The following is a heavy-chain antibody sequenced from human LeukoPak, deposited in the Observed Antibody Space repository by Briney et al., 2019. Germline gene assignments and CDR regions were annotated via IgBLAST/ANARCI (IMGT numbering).Heavy chain of an antibody. D-gene: IGHD2-2*02. CDR2: IYPGDSDT. V-gene: IGHV5-51*01. CDR3: ARQGVDCSSTSCYRDDAFDI. CDR1: GGTFSSYA. J-gene: IGHJ3*02. Sequence: KVSCKASGGTFSSYAISWVRQAPGQGLEWMGGIIYPGDSDTRYSPSFQGQVTISADKSISTAYLQWSSLKASDTAMYYCARQGVDCSSTSCYRDDAFDIWGQGTMVTVSS.